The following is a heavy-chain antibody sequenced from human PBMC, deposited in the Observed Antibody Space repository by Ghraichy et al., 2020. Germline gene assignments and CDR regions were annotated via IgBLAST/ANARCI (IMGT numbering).Heavy chain of an antibody. CDR2: INTSGGRT. J-gene: IGHJ4*02. CDR3: ANTYSFNY. CDR1: GFTFSTYA. Sequence: GESLNISCAASGFTFSTYAMSWVRQAPGKGLEWVSGINTSGGRTYYADSVKGRFTISRDNSKNTLYLQMNSLRAEDTAVYYCANTYSFNYWGQGTLVTVSS. V-gene: IGHV3-23*01.